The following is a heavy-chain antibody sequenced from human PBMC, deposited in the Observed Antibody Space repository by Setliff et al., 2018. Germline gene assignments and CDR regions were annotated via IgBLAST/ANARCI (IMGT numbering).Heavy chain of an antibody. CDR1: GDTFSSYG. J-gene: IGHJ6*03. Sequence: SVKVSCKASGDTFSSYGISWVRQAPGQGLEWMGGTIPMFGSTSCAQKFQGRVTIITDESTTTAYMELSSLGSEDTAVYYCAREGVDTRSSTDYRYYMDVWGKGTTVTVSS. V-gene: IGHV1-69*05. CDR2: TIPMFGST. D-gene: IGHD5-18*01. CDR3: AREGVDTRSSTDYRYYMDV.